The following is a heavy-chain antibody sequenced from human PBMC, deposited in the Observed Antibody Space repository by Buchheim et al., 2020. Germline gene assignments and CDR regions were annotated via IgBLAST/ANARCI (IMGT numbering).Heavy chain of an antibody. Sequence: QVQLVQSGAEVKKPGSSVKVSCKASGGTFSSYAISWVRQAPGQGLEWMGRIIPILGIANYAQKFQGRVTITADNSTSTAYMELSSLRSEDTAVYYCARDGGASYYYGSGSYYNGYNWFDPWGQGTL. J-gene: IGHJ5*02. V-gene: IGHV1-69*04. D-gene: IGHD3-10*01. CDR1: GGTFSSYA. CDR2: IIPILGIA. CDR3: ARDGGASYYYGSGSYYNGYNWFDP.